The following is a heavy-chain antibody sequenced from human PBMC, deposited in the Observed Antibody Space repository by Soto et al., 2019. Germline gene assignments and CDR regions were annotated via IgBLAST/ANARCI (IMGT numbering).Heavy chain of an antibody. CDR2: IGPETGAT. D-gene: IGHD1-26*01. V-gene: IGHV1-2*02. CDR3: GRGRSGQIVVFY. J-gene: IGHJ4*02. Sequence: ASVKVSCKASGYTFTGYYMHWVRQAPGQGLEWMGEIGPETGATRYAQKFQGRVTMTRDMSITTVYMELNNLSPDDTAVYYCGRGRSGQIVVFYWGQGTPVTVSS. CDR1: GYTFTGYY.